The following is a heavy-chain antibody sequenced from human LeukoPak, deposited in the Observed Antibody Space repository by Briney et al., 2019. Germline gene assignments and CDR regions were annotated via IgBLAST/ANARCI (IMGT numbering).Heavy chain of an antibody. V-gene: IGHV3-33*01. J-gene: IGHJ3*02. CDR2: IWYDGSNK. Sequence: GGSLRLSCAASGFSFSSYGMHRVRQAPGKGLEWVAVIWYDGSNKYYADSVKGRFTISRDNSKNTLYVQVNSLRAEDTAVYYCAREDRVYVWGTSRLNAFDIWGQGTMVTVSS. CDR3: AREDRVYVWGTSRLNAFDI. CDR1: GFSFSSYG. D-gene: IGHD3-16*02.